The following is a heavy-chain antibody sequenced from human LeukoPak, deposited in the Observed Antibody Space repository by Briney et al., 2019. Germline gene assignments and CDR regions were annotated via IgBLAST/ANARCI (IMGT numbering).Heavy chain of an antibody. Sequence: SETLSLTCTVSGGSISSYYWSWLRQPAGKGLEWIGRIYTSGSTNYNPSFKSRVTMSVDTSKNQFSLKLSSVTAADTAVYYCARDRYSSGWKMDYYYGMDVWGQGTTVTVSS. CDR1: GGSISSYY. J-gene: IGHJ6*02. D-gene: IGHD6-19*01. V-gene: IGHV4-4*07. CDR2: IYTSGST. CDR3: ARDRYSSGWKMDYYYGMDV.